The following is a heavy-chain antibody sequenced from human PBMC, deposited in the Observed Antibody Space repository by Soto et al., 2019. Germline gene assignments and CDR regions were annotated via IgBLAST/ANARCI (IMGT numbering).Heavy chain of an antibody. CDR1: GYTFTNFG. Sequence: QVQLVQSGAEVTKPGASLKVACKTSGYTFTNFGISWVRQAPGQGLEWMGWISAYNGNKDYALKFQGRVTMTTDTYTRTAYMDLRSLRSDDTAVYYCARVCSSCPFEYWGQGTLVTVSS. CDR2: ISAYNGNK. D-gene: IGHD6-13*01. V-gene: IGHV1-18*01. J-gene: IGHJ4*02. CDR3: ARVCSSCPFEY.